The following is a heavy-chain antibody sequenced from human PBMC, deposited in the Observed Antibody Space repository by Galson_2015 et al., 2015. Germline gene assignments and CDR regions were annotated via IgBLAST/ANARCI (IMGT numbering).Heavy chain of an antibody. CDR1: GFTFSSYA. CDR3: ARYSVGKTYSSGGRGAFDI. CDR2: ISSNGGST. Sequence: SLRLSCAASGFTFSSYAMHWVRQVPGKGLEYVSAISSNGGSTYYANSVKGRFTISRDNSKNTLYLQMGSLRAEDMAVYYCARYSVGKTYSSGGRGAFDIWGQGTMVTVSS. D-gene: IGHD6-19*01. J-gene: IGHJ3*02. V-gene: IGHV3-64*01.